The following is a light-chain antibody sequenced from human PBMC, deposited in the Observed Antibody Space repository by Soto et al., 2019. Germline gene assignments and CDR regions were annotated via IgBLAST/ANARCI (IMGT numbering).Light chain of an antibody. CDR2: WTS. CDR1: QSLLSSRDNKNY. V-gene: IGKV4-1*01. Sequence: DIVLTQSPDSLPVSMGERATINCKSSQSLLSSRDNKNYFAWYQEKPGQPPKLLIYWTSTRESGVPDRISGSESGTDFALTISSLEAEDVAVYYCHQYFCAPLTFGRGTKVEI. J-gene: IGKJ4*01. CDR3: HQYFCAPLT.